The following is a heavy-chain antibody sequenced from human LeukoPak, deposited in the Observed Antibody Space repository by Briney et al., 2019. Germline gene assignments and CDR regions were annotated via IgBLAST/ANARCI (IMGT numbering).Heavy chain of an antibody. CDR2: ISGSGGST. J-gene: IGHJ4*02. CDR3: AKAGERRGYCSSTSCCIDY. V-gene: IGHV3-23*01. Sequence: GGSLRLSCAASAFTFTSYAMSWVRQAPGKWLEWVSAISGSGGSTYYADSVKGRFAISRDNSKNTLYLQMNSLRAEDTAVYYCAKAGERRGYCSSTSCCIDYWGQGTLVTVSS. CDR1: AFTFTSYA. D-gene: IGHD2-2*01.